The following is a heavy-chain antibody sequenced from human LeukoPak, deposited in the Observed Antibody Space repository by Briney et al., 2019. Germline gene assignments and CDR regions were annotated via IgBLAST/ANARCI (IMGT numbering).Heavy chain of an antibody. J-gene: IGHJ4*02. CDR3: ARDWGYTYGFDY. CDR2: INPHSGGT. D-gene: IGHD5-18*01. Sequence: ASVKVSCKASGYTFTGYYMHWVRQAPGQGLERMGRINPHSGGTNYAQKFQGRVTMTRDTSISTAYMELSRLRSDDTAVYYCARDWGYTYGFDYWGQGTLVTVSS. CDR1: GYTFTGYY. V-gene: IGHV1-2*06.